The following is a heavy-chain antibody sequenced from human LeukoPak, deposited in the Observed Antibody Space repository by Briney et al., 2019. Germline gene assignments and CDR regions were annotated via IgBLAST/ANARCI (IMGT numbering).Heavy chain of an antibody. CDR3: AGDYKYAFDN. D-gene: IGHD5-24*01. CDR2: IGIDSGNT. Sequence: GGSLRLSCAASGFTFSDYSMSWVRQAPGKGLEWISYIGIDSGNTNYADSVKGRFTISGDKAKNSLYLQMNSLRVEDTAVYYCAGDYKYAFDNWGQGTLVTVSS. V-gene: IGHV3-11*06. J-gene: IGHJ4*02. CDR1: GFTFSDYS.